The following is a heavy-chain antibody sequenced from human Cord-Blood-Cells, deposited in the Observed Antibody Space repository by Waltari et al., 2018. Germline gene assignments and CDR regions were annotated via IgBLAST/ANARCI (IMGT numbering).Heavy chain of an antibody. J-gene: IGHJ4*02. D-gene: IGHD3-22*01. CDR1: GFTFSSYS. CDR2: ISSSSSYI. CDR3: ARGGGSGYYFDY. Sequence: EVQLVESGGGLVKPGGSLRLSCAASGFTFSSYSMNWVRQAPGKGLEWVSSISSSSSYIYYADSVKGRFTISRDNAKNSLYRQMNSLRAEDTAVYYCARGGGSGYYFDYWGQGTLVTVSS. V-gene: IGHV3-21*01.